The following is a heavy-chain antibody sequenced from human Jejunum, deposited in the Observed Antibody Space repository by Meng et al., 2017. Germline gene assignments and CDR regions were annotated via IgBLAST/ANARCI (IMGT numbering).Heavy chain of an antibody. CDR1: GGTFTAFA. CDR3: ARGGVSYQLLTRLTF. D-gene: IGHD2-2*01. Sequence: VGAGAGGEGPGCWGRVACKASGGTFTAFAFGWVRQAPGQGLEWMGGIIPYLGTANYAQKFQGRVTITADESTSTAYMELSSLRSDDTAVYYCARGGVSYQLLTRLTFWGQGTLVTVSS. V-gene: IGHV1-69*01. J-gene: IGHJ4*02. CDR2: IIPYLGTA.